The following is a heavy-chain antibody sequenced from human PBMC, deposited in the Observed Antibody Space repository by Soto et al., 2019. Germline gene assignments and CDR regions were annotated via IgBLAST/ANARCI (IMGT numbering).Heavy chain of an antibody. Sequence: SGKVSVKVSGYTLTELSMHWVRQAPGKGLEWMGGFDPEDGETIYAQKFQGRVTMTEDTSTDTAYMELSSLRSEDTAVYYCAVDTAMDFWFDPWGQGTLVTVSS. CDR3: AVDTAMDFWFDP. CDR1: GYTLTELS. J-gene: IGHJ5*02. V-gene: IGHV1-24*01. CDR2: FDPEDGET. D-gene: IGHD5-18*01.